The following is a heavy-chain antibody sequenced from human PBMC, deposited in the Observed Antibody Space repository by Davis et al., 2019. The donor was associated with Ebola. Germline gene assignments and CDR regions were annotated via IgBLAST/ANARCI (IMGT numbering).Heavy chain of an antibody. CDR3: ARDRDKQLMQGGDF. V-gene: IGHV1-2*02. D-gene: IGHD6-13*01. CDR1: GYRFTDHP. J-gene: IGHJ4*02. Sequence: ASVKVSCKASGYRFTDHPIHWVRRAPGRGPEWMGWISPHSGGTMYAQKFQGRVTLTRDTSTDTAYMEVVNLRPDDTAVYYCARDRDKQLMQGGDFWGQGTQVTVSS. CDR2: ISPHSGGT.